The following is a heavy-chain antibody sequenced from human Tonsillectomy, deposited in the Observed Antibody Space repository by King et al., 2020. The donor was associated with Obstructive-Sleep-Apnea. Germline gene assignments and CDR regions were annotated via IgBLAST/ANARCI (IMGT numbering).Heavy chain of an antibody. CDR1: GFTFSSYT. Sequence: VQLVESGGGLVKPGGSLRLSCAASGFTFSSYTFNWVRQAPGKGLEWVSSISPRNSFIYYADSLKGRFSISRDDAKNSLDLQLNNLRAEDTAMYFCARGALPAIRLADALDIWGQGTMGTVSS. CDR2: ISPRNSFI. V-gene: IGHV3-21*01. CDR3: ARGALPAIRLADALDI. J-gene: IGHJ3*02.